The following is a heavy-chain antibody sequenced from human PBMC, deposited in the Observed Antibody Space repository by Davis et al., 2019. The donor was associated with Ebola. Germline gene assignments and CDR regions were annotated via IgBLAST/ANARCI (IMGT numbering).Heavy chain of an antibody. CDR3: ANDFDRVRT. Sequence: GGSLRLSCADSVITFSSYAMTWVRQAPGKGLEWVSAISGSGGTTYYAGSVKGRFTVSRDNSKKTMYLQMNSLRAEDTAVYYCANDFDRVRTWGQGTLVTVSS. D-gene: IGHD3-22*01. J-gene: IGHJ4*02. CDR2: ISGSGGTT. V-gene: IGHV3-23*01. CDR1: VITFSSYA.